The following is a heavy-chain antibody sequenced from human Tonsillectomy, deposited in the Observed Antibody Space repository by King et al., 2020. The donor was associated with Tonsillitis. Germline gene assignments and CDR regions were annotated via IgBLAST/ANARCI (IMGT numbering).Heavy chain of an antibody. Sequence: QLQESGPGLVKPSQTLSLDCTVSGGSISSGDYYWSWIRQHPGKGLEWIAYIYNSGSTYYNPSLKSRVTISVDTSKNQFSLKLSSVTAADTAVYYCAGSRGITIFGVVSPRDAFDIWGQGTRVTVSS. CDR2: IYNSGST. D-gene: IGHD3-3*01. CDR1: GGSISSGDYY. J-gene: IGHJ3*02. CDR3: AGSRGITIFGVVSPRDAFDI. V-gene: IGHV4-31*03.